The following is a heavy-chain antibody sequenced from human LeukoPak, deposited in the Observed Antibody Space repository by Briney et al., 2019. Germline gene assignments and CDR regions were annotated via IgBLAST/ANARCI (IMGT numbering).Heavy chain of an antibody. Sequence: PSQTLSLTCSVSGGSISSGEYYWSWVRQRPGKGLEWIGYIYYRGSTYSNPSLNSRATISIDTSKNQFSLKLNSVTAADTAMYYCARDRLGPVYDAFEIWGQGTMVTVSS. V-gene: IGHV4-31*03. CDR3: ARDRLGPVYDAFEI. J-gene: IGHJ3*02. CDR2: IYYRGST. CDR1: GGSISSGEYY. D-gene: IGHD3-16*01.